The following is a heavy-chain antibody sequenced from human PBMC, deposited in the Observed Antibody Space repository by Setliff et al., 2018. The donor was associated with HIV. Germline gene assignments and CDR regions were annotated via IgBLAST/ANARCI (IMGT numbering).Heavy chain of an antibody. V-gene: IGHV4-34*01. CDR2: IHHSGST. Sequence: PSATLSLTCAVYGGSFSAYYWSWIRQPPGKGLQWIGEIHHSGSTNYNPSLKSRVTISVDTSKKHFSLKLTSVTAADTAMYYCAREDSDGYVDIWGQGTLVTVSS. CDR1: GGSFSAYY. D-gene: IGHD2-21*01. CDR3: AREDSDGYVDI. J-gene: IGHJ4*02.